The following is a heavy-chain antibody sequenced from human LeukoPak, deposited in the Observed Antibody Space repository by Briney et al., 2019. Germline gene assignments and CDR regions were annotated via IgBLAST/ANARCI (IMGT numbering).Heavy chain of an antibody. D-gene: IGHD2-21*02. CDR3: ARVSGGDFTGPHFDY. V-gene: IGHV4-31*03. J-gene: IGHJ4*02. Sequence: SETLSLTCTVSGGSISSGGYYWSWIRQHPGKGLEWIGYIYYSGSTYYNPSLKSRVTISVDTSKNQFSLKLSSVTAADTAVYYCARVSGGDFTGPHFDYWGQGTLVTVSS. CDR1: GGSISSGGYY. CDR2: IYYSGST.